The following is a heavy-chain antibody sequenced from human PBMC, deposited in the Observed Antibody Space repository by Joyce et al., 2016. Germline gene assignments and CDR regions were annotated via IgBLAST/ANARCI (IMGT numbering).Heavy chain of an antibody. Sequence: QMQLVQSGAEVKKPGSSDKVSCRAFGGTRSGYAISWVRQAPGQGLEWIGGITPIFATAKYAQQFQTRLTITADKSTITAYMKLRSLRSDDTAINYCVSIRQSGNINHYWCERAQITVSS. V-gene: IGHV1-69*06. CDR3: VSIRQSGNINHY. CDR1: GGTRSGYA. CDR2: ITPIFATA. J-gene: IGHJ4*02.